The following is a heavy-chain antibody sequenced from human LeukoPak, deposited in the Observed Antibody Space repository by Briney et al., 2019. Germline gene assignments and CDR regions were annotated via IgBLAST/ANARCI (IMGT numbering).Heavy chain of an antibody. Sequence: PGGSLRLSCAASGFTFSNYGMHWVRQAPGKGLEWVAVISYDGSNKYYADSVKGRFAISRDNSKNTLYLQMNSLRAEDTAVYYCARYSTSSQRDYYYAMDVWGQGTTVTVSS. V-gene: IGHV3-33*05. CDR2: ISYDGSNK. D-gene: IGHD6-6*01. CDR1: GFTFSNYG. CDR3: ARYSTSSQRDYYYAMDV. J-gene: IGHJ6*02.